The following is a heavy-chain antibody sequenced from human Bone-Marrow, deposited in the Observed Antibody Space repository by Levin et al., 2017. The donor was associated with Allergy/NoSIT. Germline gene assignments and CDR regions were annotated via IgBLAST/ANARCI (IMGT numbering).Heavy chain of an antibody. CDR2: MLNGGNT. CDR1: GVFVTRDH. D-gene: IGHD3-3*02. J-gene: IGHJ4*02. V-gene: IGHV4-59*02. Sequence: SCSVAGVFVTRDHWSWIRQPPGKGLEWIGNMLNGGNTDYNPSLQSRVTISVDTSKNQFSLKLTSVTAADTAVYYCARGPESRKLGYWGQGTLVTVSS. CDR3: ARGPESRKLGY.